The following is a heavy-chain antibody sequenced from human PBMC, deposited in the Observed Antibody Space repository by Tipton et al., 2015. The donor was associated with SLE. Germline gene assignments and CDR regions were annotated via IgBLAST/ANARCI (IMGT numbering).Heavy chain of an antibody. J-gene: IGHJ3*02. D-gene: IGHD6-19*01. Sequence: TLSLTCAVYGGSFSGYYWSWVRQPPGRGLEWIGKIHHSASTNYNPSLKSRVTISVDTSKNQFSLKLSSVTAADTAVYYCARVYSSGWYNAFDIWGQGTMVTVSS. CDR1: GGSFSGYY. CDR2: IHHSAST. V-gene: IGHV4-34*01. CDR3: ARVYSSGWYNAFDI.